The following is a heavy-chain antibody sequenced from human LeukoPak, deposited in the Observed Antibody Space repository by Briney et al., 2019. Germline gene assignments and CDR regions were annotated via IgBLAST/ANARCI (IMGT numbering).Heavy chain of an antibody. CDR2: IWYDGSNK. D-gene: IGHD1-26*01. CDR1: GXTFSSYG. V-gene: IGHV3-33*01. CDR3: ARELGRVGAFDI. J-gene: IGHJ3*02. Sequence: GGSLRLSCAASGXTFSSYGMHWVRQAPGKEREWVAVIWYDGSNKYYADSVKGRFIISRDNSKNTLYLQMNCLRAEDTAVYYCARELGRVGAFDIWGQGTMVTVSS.